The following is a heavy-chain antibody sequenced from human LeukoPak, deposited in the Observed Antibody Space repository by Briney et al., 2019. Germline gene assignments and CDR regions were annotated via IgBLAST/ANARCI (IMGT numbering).Heavy chain of an antibody. CDR2: ISSGSTYM. D-gene: IGHD6-6*01. CDR3: GRVGGRSKAAKGDAFDI. V-gene: IGHV3-21*01. CDR1: GFTFSSYS. Sequence: TGGSLRLSCAASGFTFSSYSMNWVRQAPGKGLEWVSSISSGSTYMYYADSVKGRFTISRDNAQNSMYLQMNSLRAEDTAVYYCGRVGGRSKAAKGDAFDIWGQGTMVTVSS. J-gene: IGHJ3*02.